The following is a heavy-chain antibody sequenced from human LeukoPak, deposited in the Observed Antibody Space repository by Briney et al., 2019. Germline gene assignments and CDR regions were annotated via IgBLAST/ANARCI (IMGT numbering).Heavy chain of an antibody. CDR2: IYTSGST. V-gene: IGHV4-4*07. Sequence: SETLSLTCTDSGGSISSYYWSWIRQPAGKGLEWIGRIYTSGSTNYNPSLKSRVTISIDTSKNQFSLKLSSVTTADTAVYYCARGTSVRDWFDLWGQGTLVTVSS. CDR1: GGSISSYY. CDR3: ARGTSVRDWFDL. D-gene: IGHD1-7*01. J-gene: IGHJ5*02.